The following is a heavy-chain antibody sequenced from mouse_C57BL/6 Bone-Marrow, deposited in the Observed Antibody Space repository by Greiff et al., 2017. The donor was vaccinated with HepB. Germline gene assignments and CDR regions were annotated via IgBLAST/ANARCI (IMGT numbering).Heavy chain of an antibody. CDR3: ARRDIMGVITDYFGY. Sequence: QVTLKESGPGILQSSQTLSLTCSFSGFSLSTSGMGVSWIRQPSGKGLEWLAHIYWDDDKRYNPSLKSRLTISKDTSRNQVFLKITSVDTADTATYYCARRDIMGVITDYFGYWGQGTTLTVSS. CDR1: GFSLSTSGMG. J-gene: IGHJ2*01. V-gene: IGHV8-12*01. CDR2: IYWDDDK. D-gene: IGHD1-1*01.